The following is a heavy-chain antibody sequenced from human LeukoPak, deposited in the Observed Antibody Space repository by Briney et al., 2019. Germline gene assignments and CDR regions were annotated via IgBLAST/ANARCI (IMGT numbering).Heavy chain of an antibody. CDR3: ARVIVGSYAFDI. CDR2: ISAYNGNT. D-gene: IGHD3-22*01. Sequence: ASVKVSCKASGYTFTSYGISWVRQAPGQGLEWMGWISAYNGNTNYAQKLQGRVTMTTDTSTSTAYMELSSLRSEDTAVYYCARVIVGSYAFDIWGQGTMVTVSS. J-gene: IGHJ3*02. V-gene: IGHV1-18*01. CDR1: GYTFTSYG.